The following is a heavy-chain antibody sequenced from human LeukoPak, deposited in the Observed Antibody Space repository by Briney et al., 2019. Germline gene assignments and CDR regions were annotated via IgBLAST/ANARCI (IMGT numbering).Heavy chain of an antibody. CDR2: IIPILGIA. D-gene: IGHD6-13*01. CDR1: GYTFTSYG. J-gene: IGHJ6*02. Sequence: SVKVSCKASGYTFTSYGISWVRQAPGQGLEWMGRIIPILGIANYAQKFQGRVTITADKSTSTAYMELSSLRSEDTAVYYCARAGGKQLVLFGMDVWGQGTTVTVSS. CDR3: ARAGGKQLVLFGMDV. V-gene: IGHV1-69*04.